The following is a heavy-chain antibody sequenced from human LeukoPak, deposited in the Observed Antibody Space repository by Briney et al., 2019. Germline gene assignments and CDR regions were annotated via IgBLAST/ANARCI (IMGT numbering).Heavy chain of an antibody. CDR2: ITNHGTRT. J-gene: IGHJ4*02. Sequence: PGGSLRLSCAASGFTLSGYYMAWIRQAPGKGLEWLPFITNHGTRTDYVDSVKGRFTISRDNGKNSLYLQMDSLRAEDTAVYYCARDWDHSPDFWGQGTLVTVSS. D-gene: IGHD1-26*01. CDR1: GFTLSGYY. V-gene: IGHV3-11*05. CDR3: ARDWDHSPDF.